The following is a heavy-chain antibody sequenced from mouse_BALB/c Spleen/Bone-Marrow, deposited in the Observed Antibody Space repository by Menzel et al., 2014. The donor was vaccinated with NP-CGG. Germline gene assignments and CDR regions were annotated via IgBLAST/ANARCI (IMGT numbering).Heavy chain of an antibody. D-gene: IGHD1-2*01. CDR3: ARLGNYGYHDK. V-gene: IGHV4-2*02. Sequence: EVQRVESGGGLVQPGGSLNLACVASGFDFSRYWMSWARQAPGKGQEWIGEINPGSSTINYSPSLKDKFIISRDNAKNTLYLQVSKVRSEDTALYYCARLGNYGYHDKWGQGTTLTVSS. CDR1: GFDFSRYW. CDR2: INPGSSTI. J-gene: IGHJ2*01.